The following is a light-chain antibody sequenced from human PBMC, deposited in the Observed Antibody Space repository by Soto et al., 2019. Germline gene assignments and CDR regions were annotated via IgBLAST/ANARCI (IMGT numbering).Light chain of an antibody. CDR1: QSVYTNY. CDR2: GVS. J-gene: IGKJ2*01. CDR3: QHYGSDPPVYT. Sequence: EIVLTQSPGTLSLSPGERATLSCRASQSVYTNYLACYQQKPGHAPMLLIYGVSRRATGIPDRFSGSGSGTDLTLTISRIEPEDFALYDCQHYGSDPPVYTFGQGTKLEIK. V-gene: IGKV3-20*01.